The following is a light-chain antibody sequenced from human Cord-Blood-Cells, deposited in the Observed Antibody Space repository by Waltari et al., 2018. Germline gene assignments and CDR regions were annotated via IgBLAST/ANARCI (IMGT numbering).Light chain of an antibody. V-gene: IGKV3-20*01. CDR2: GAS. Sequence: DIVLTQSPGTLSLSPEERATLSCRASQSVSSSYLAWYQPKPGQAPRLLIYGASSRANGIPASFIGSESGTDVTLTISILEPKDFSVYYCQQYGSSPLTFNGKPKVNIK. CDR3: QQYGSSPLT. J-gene: IGKJ4*02. CDR1: QSVSSSY.